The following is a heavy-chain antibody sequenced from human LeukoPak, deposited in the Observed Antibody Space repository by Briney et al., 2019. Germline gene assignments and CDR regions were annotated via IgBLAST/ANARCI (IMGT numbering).Heavy chain of an antibody. J-gene: IGHJ6*02. Sequence: SETLSLTCTVSGGSISSYYWSWIRQPPGKGLEWIGCIYYSGNTNYNPSLKSRVTISEDTSKNQFSLNLTSVTAADTAVYYCARDVAVAGTAGYYYYAMDVWGQGTTVTVSS. D-gene: IGHD1-1*01. CDR2: IYYSGNT. CDR1: GGSISSYY. CDR3: ARDVAVAGTAGYYYYAMDV. V-gene: IGHV4-59*01.